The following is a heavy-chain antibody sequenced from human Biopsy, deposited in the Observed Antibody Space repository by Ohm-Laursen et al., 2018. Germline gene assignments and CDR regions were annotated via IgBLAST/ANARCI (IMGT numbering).Heavy chain of an antibody. V-gene: IGHV1-69*11. CDR1: TGTFNSYG. Sequence: GASVKASCKAPTGTFNSYGIIWVRQAPGQGLEWMGRIIPILRTTAYAQTFLGRVTITADSPTSTVDMELTSLTYDDTAVYFCAREAIGYQLPCDDWGQGTLVTVSS. CDR2: IIPILRTT. D-gene: IGHD2-2*01. J-gene: IGHJ4*02. CDR3: AREAIGYQLPCDD.